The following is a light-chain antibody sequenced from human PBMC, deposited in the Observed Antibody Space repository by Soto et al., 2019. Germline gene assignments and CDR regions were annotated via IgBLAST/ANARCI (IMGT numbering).Light chain of an antibody. J-gene: IGKJ2*01. CDR2: KAS. Sequence: DIPMTQSPSTLSASAGDRVTITCRASQSISSWLAWYQQKPGKAPKLLIYKASSLESGVPSRFSGSGSGTEFTLTISSLQPDDFATYYCQQYHSFSYTFGQGTRLEIK. V-gene: IGKV1-5*03. CDR1: QSISSW. CDR3: QQYHSFSYT.